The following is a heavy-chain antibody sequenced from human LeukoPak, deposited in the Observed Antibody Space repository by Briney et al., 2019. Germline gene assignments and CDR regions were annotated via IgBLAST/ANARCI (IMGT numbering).Heavy chain of an antibody. J-gene: IGHJ4*02. CDR3: ARIGSARHFDY. D-gene: IGHD3-10*01. Sequence: SETLSLTCTVSGGSISSYYWSWIRQPPGKGLEWIGYIYTSGSTNYNPSLKSRVTISVDTSKNQFSLKLSSVTAADTAVYYCARIGSARHFDYWGRGTLVTVSS. CDR2: IYTSGST. V-gene: IGHV4-4*09. CDR1: GGSISSYY.